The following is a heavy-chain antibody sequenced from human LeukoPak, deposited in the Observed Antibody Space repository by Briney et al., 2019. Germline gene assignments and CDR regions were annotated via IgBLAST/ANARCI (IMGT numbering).Heavy chain of an antibody. D-gene: IGHD2-15*01. CDR2: IYYSGST. Sequence: SETLSLTCTVSGGSISSSSYYWGWIRQPPGKELEWIGSIYYSGSTYYNPSLKSRVTISVDTSKNQFSLKLSSVTAADTAVYYCARDAAATPASYFDYWGQGTLVTVSS. J-gene: IGHJ4*02. V-gene: IGHV4-39*07. CDR3: ARDAAATPASYFDY. CDR1: GGSISSSSYY.